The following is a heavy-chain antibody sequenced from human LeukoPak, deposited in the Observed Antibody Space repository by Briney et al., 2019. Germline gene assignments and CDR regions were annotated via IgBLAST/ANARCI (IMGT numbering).Heavy chain of an antibody. V-gene: IGHV4-59*13. CDR1: GGSISSYS. D-gene: IGHD1-26*01. J-gene: IGHJ4*02. CDR2: IDYSGST. Sequence: SETLSLTCSVSGGSISSYSWTWIRQPPGKGLEWIGFIDYSGSTNYNPSLKSRVTMSVDTSKNQFSLKLSSVTAADTAVYYCVRGGIVGTTARIPLFDYWGQGTLVTVSS. CDR3: VRGGIVGTTARIPLFDY.